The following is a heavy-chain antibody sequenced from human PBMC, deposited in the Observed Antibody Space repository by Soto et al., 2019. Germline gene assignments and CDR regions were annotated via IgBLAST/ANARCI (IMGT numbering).Heavy chain of an antibody. J-gene: IGHJ4*02. CDR2: IWYDGSNK. D-gene: IGHD3-10*01. CDR1: GFTFSSYG. CDR3: ARGDYRVDY. V-gene: IGHV3-33*01. Sequence: VQLVESGGGVVQPGRSLRLSCAACGFTFSSYGMHWVRQAPGKGLEWVAVIWYDGSNKYYADSVKGRFTISRDNSKNTLYLQMNSLRAEDTAVYYCARGDYRVDYWGQGTLVTVSS.